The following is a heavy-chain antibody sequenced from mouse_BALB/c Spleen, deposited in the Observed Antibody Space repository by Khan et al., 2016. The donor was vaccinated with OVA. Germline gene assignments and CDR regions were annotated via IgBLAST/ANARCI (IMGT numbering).Heavy chain of an antibody. D-gene: IGHD2-12*01. Sequence: EVELVESGGGLVQPGGSRKLSCTASGFTFSSFGMHWVRQAPEKGLEWVAYIGSDSSTIHYADTVKGRFTISRDNPKNTLLLQLTSLRSEDTSMYYCANSRYWSWFASWGQGTLVTVSA. CDR3: ANSRYWSWFAS. V-gene: IGHV5-17*02. J-gene: IGHJ3*01. CDR2: IGSDSSTI. CDR1: GFTFSSFG.